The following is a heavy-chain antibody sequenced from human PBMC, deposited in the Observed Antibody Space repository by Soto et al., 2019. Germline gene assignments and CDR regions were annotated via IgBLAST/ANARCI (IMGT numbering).Heavy chain of an antibody. CDR2: MNPNSGNT. CDR1: GYTFSSYD. Sequence: GASVKVSCKASGYTFSSYDINWVRQATGQGLEWMGWMNPNSGNTGYAQKFQGRVTMTRNTSISTAYMELSSLRSEDTAVYYCARARIAVAGICVFDYWGQGTLVTVSS. CDR3: ARARIAVAGICVFDY. J-gene: IGHJ4*02. D-gene: IGHD6-19*01. V-gene: IGHV1-8*01.